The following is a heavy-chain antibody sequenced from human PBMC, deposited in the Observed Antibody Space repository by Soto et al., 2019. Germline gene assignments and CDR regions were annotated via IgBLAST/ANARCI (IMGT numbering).Heavy chain of an antibody. V-gene: IGHV3-72*01. CDR2: SRDKPQGYST. D-gene: IGHD3-22*01. J-gene: IGHJ4*02. CDR1: GFTLSDHY. Sequence: GGSLRLSSAGSGFTLSDHYIDWVRQAPGKGLEWVGRSRDKPQGYSTAYAASVKGRFTTSRDESKNSAYLQMNSLKTEDTAVYYCVRATYFSDSSGYTRCLDYWGQGTLVTVSS. CDR3: VRATYFSDSSGYTRCLDY.